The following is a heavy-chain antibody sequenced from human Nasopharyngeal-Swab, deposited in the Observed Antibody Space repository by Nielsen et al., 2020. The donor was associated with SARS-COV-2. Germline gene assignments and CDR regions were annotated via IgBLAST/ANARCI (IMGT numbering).Heavy chain of an antibody. CDR1: GGFISAYY. CDR3: ARALPGLMAFDI. CDR2: NYNSGST. Sequence: SETLSLTCTDSGGFISAYYWTWIRQSPGEGLEWIGSNYNSGSTSYSSSLKTRVTISVDTSKSQFSLKLSPVTAADTAMYYCARALPGLMAFDIWGQGTMVTVSS. J-gene: IGHJ3*02. V-gene: IGHV4-59*01.